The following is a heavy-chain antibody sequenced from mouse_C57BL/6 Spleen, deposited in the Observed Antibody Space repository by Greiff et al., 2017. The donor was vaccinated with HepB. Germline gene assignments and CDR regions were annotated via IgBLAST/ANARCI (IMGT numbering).Heavy chain of an antibody. CDR3: ARPVITTVVAPGYFDV. CDR1: GFTFSDYG. V-gene: IGHV5-17*01. J-gene: IGHJ1*03. CDR2: ISSGSSTI. Sequence: EVKLMESGGGLVKPGGSLKLSCAASGFTFSDYGMHWVRQAPEKGLEWVAYISSGSSTIYYADTVKGRFTISRDNAKNTLFLQMTRLRSEDTAMYYCARPVITTVVAPGYFDVWGTGTTVTVSS. D-gene: IGHD1-1*01.